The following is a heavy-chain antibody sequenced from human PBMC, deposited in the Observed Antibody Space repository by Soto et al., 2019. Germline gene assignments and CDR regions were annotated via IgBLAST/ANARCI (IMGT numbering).Heavy chain of an antibody. J-gene: IGHJ4*02. Sequence: ASVKVSCKASGGTFISYTISWVRQAPGQGLEWMGRIIPILGIANYAQKFQGRVTITADKSTSTAYMELSSLRSEDTAVYYCAKGGSGYDFWSGYYTGIDYWGQGTLVTVSS. D-gene: IGHD3-3*01. CDR2: IIPILGIA. CDR1: GGTFISYT. V-gene: IGHV1-69*02. CDR3: AKGGSGYDFWSGYYTGIDY.